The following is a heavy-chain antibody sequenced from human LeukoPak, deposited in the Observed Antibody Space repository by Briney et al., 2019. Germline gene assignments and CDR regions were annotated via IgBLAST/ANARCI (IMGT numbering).Heavy chain of an antibody. D-gene: IGHD3-9*01. CDR3: AKAGKYFDWLLTFDY. CDR1: GFTFSSYA. J-gene: IGHJ4*02. Sequence: GGSLRLSCAASGFTFSSYAMSWVRQAPGKGLEWVSAISGSGGSTYYADSAKGRFTISRDNSKNTLYLQMNSLRAEDTAVYYCAKAGKYFDWLLTFDYWGQGTLVTVSS. V-gene: IGHV3-23*01. CDR2: ISGSGGST.